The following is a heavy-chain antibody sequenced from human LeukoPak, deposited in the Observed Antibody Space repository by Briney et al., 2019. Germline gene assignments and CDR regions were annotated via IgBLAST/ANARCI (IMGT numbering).Heavy chain of an antibody. CDR1: GFTFSSYG. Sequence: GGSLRLSCAASGFTFSSYGMHWVRQAPGKGLEWVAFIRYDGSNKYYADSVKGRFTISRDSSKNTLYLQMNSLRAEDTAVYYCAKDLAYYGSGTIGYYFDYWGQGTLVTVSS. J-gene: IGHJ4*02. D-gene: IGHD3-10*01. V-gene: IGHV3-30*02. CDR2: IRYDGSNK. CDR3: AKDLAYYGSGTIGYYFDY.